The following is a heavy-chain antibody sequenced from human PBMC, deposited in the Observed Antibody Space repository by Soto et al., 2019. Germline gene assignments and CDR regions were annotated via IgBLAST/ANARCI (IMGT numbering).Heavy chain of an antibody. J-gene: IGHJ4*02. CDR3: ARDWGNFDILTGFNY. CDR1: GFPFSHYG. Sequence: GGSLRLSCAASGFPFSHYGIHWVRQAPGKGLEWVAVISYDGSDKFYADSVKGRFTISRDNSKNTLYLQMDSLRPEDTAVYYCARDWGNFDILTGFNYWGQGTLVTVSS. D-gene: IGHD3-9*01. CDR2: ISYDGSDK. V-gene: IGHV3-30*03.